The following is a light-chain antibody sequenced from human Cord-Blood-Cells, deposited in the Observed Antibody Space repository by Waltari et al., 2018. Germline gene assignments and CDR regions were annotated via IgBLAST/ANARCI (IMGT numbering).Light chain of an antibody. CDR1: QSVLYSSNNKNY. Sequence: DIVMTQSPASLAVSLGERATINCKSSQSVLYSSNNKNYLAWYQQKPGQPPKLLIYWASTRESRVPDRFSGSGSGTDFTLTISSLQAEDVAVYYCQQYYSTPRTFGQGTKVEIK. CDR3: QQYYSTPRT. J-gene: IGKJ1*01. V-gene: IGKV4-1*01. CDR2: WAS.